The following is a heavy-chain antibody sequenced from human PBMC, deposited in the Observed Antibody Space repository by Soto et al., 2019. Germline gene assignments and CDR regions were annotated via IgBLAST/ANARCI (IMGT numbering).Heavy chain of an antibody. CDR1: GFTFSGYT. D-gene: IGHD3-16*01. Sequence: EVQLVESGGGLVKPGGSLRLSCAASGFTFSGYTMNWVRQAPGKGLEWVASISSSVSYIYYADSVKGRFTISRDNAKNSLYLQMNSLRAEDTAVYYCARGGGAQFYDASDIWGQGTVVTVSS. V-gene: IGHV3-21*01. CDR3: ARGGGAQFYDASDI. J-gene: IGHJ3*02. CDR2: ISSSVSYI.